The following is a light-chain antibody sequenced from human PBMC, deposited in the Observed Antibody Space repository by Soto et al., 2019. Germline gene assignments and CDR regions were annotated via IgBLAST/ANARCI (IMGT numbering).Light chain of an antibody. CDR1: QSVDTAF. CDR2: GAS. Sequence: EIVLTQSPGSLSLSLGERATLSCRASQSVDTAFFAWYQQKPGQPPRLLMYGASRRATGIPDRFSGSGSGKDFTLTISRLEPEDFAVYYFQQYASSLTFGQGTKVEI. CDR3: QQYASSLT. V-gene: IGKV3-20*01. J-gene: IGKJ1*01.